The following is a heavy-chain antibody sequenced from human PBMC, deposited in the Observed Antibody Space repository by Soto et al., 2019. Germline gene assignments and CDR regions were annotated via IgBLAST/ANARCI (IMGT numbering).Heavy chain of an antibody. CDR2: ISAHNGNT. J-gene: IGHJ4*02. D-gene: IGHD1-1*01. CDR1: GYDFTTYG. CDR3: ARGRYGDY. Sequence: QVHLVQSGAEVKKPGASVKVSCKGSGYDFTTYGITWVRQAPGQGLEWMAWISAHNGNTDYAQKLQGRVTVTRDTSTSTAYMELRSLRSDDTAMYYCARGRYGDYWGKGPLVTVSS. V-gene: IGHV1-18*01.